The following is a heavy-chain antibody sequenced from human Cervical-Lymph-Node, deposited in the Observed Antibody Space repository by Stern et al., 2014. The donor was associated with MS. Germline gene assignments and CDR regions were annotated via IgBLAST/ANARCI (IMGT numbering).Heavy chain of an antibody. CDR2: IYPDDSDI. D-gene: IGHD1-1*01. J-gene: IGHJ6*02. CDR3: ARHPPRRKWDDPNYGMDV. CDR1: GYTFTNNW. V-gene: IGHV5-51*01. Sequence: VQLVQSGAEVKKPGESLKISCKGSGYTFTNNWIAWVRQMPGKGLEWMGIIYPDDSDIRYSPSLQGQVTISGDKSISNAYLQWRSLKAADSAVYYCARHPPRRKWDDPNYGMDVWGQGTTVTVSS.